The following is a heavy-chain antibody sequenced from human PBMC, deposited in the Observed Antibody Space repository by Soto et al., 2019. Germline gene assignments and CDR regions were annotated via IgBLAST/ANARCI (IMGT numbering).Heavy chain of an antibody. J-gene: IGHJ5*02. CDR2: IYYSGST. D-gene: IGHD2-8*01. Sequence: QVQLQESGPGLVKPSQTLSLTCTVSGGSISSRDFFWSWIRQHPGKGLEWIGCIYYSGSTYYNPSLKSRITMSVDTSKNHFSLNLSSVTAADTAVYYCARGGVSRSFDPWGQGTLVTVSS. V-gene: IGHV4-31*03. CDR1: GGSISSRDFF. CDR3: ARGGVSRSFDP.